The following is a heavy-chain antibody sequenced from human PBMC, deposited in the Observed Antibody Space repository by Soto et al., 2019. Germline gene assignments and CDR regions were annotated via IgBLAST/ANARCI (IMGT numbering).Heavy chain of an antibody. CDR3: ARTTVSRQFDY. CDR1: GYTFTSYY. V-gene: IGHV1-46*03. Sequence: ASVKVSCKASGYTFTSYYMHWVRQAPGQGLEWMGIINPSGRSKSYAQKFQGRVTMTRDTSTSTVYMELSSLRSEDTAVYYCARTTVSRQFDYWGQGTLVTVSS. D-gene: IGHD4-17*01. J-gene: IGHJ4*02. CDR2: INPSGRSK.